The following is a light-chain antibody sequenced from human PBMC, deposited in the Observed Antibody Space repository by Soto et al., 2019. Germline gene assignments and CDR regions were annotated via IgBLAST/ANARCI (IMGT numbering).Light chain of an antibody. CDR3: QQYNNWPPIT. CDR1: QSVSSY. CDR2: GAS. V-gene: IGKV3-15*01. J-gene: IGKJ5*01. Sequence: EILLTQSLATLSLSPGERATLSCRASQSVSSYLAWYQQKPGQAPRLLIYGASTRATGIPARFSGSGSGTEFTLTISSLQSEDFAVYYCQQYNNWPPITFGQGTRLEI.